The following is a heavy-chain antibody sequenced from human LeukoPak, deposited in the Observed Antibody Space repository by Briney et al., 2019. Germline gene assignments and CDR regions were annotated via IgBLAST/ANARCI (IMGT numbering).Heavy chain of an antibody. V-gene: IGHV3-33*08. J-gene: IGHJ4*02. Sequence: PGGSLRLSCAASGFTFSSYGMHWVRQAPGKGLEWLALIWYDGQTKFYADSVKGRFTISRDNSGNTLFLHMTSLRVEDTAVYYCAREWGRIAVAGGPGYWGQGALVTVSS. CDR1: GFTFSSYG. D-gene: IGHD6-19*01. CDR2: IWYDGQTK. CDR3: AREWGRIAVAGGPGY.